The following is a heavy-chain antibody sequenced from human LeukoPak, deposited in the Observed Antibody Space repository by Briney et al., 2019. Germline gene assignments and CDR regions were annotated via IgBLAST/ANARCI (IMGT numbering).Heavy chain of an antibody. D-gene: IGHD3-9*01. Sequence: ASVKVSCKASGYTFTSYYMHWVRQAPGKGLEWMGGFDPEDGETIYAQKFRGRVTMTEDTSTDTAYMELSSLRSEDTAVYYCATDYDILTGYYNDWFDPWGQGTLVTVSS. CDR2: FDPEDGET. CDR1: GYTFTSYY. V-gene: IGHV1-24*01. CDR3: ATDYDILTGYYNDWFDP. J-gene: IGHJ5*02.